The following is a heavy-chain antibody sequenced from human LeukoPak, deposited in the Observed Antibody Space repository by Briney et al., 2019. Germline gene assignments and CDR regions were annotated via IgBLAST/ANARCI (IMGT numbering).Heavy chain of an antibody. CDR1: GGSINSYY. CDR2: IYYSGST. CDR3: ARVWQQLVLVVFDI. J-gene: IGHJ3*02. D-gene: IGHD6-13*01. Sequence: SETLSLTCTVSGGSINSYYWSWIRQPPGKGLEWIGYIYYSGSTNYNPSLKSRVTISVDTSKNQFSLRLSSVTAADTAVYYCARVWQQLVLVVFDIWGQGTMVTVSS. V-gene: IGHV4-59*01.